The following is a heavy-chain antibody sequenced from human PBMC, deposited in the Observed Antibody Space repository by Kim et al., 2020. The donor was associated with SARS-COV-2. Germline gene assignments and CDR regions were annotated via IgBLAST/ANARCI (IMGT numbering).Heavy chain of an antibody. CDR1: GFTFIDYY. V-gene: IGHV3-11*01. J-gene: IGHJ6*03. D-gene: IGHD2-2*01. Sequence: GGSLRLSCAASGFTFIDYYMSWIRQAPGKGLEWVSYISSIGSTIYYADSVKGRFTISRDNAKNSLYLQMNSLRAEDTAVYYCATGPTCSSTSCYNYYYYMDVWGKGTTVTVSS. CDR3: ATGPTCSSTSCYNYYYYMDV. CDR2: ISSIGSTI.